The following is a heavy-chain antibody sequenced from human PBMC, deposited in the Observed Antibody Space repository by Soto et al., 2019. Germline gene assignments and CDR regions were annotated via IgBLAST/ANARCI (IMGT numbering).Heavy chain of an antibody. CDR2: INTDGSRT. D-gene: IGHD3-9*01. CDR3: ARSPGGYYID. CDR1: GFSFSTYW. V-gene: IGHV3-74*01. J-gene: IGHJ3*01. Sequence: GSLRLSCADSGFSFSTYWMHWVRQGPGKGLVWVARINTDGSRTDYADSVKGRFTISRDNAKNTLYLQMNSLRAEDTAVYYCARSPGGYYIDWGQGTMVTVSS.